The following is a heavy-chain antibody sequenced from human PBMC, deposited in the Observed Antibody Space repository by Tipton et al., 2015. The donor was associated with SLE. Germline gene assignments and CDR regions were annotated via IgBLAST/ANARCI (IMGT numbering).Heavy chain of an antibody. J-gene: IGHJ4*02. CDR3: AREAPNTCYFDS. V-gene: IGHV1-46*01. CDR2: INPGGGGT. Sequence: QSGAEVKKPGASVKVSCKSSGYTFTAYYMHWVRQAPGQGLEWMGIINPGGGGTNYAQKFQGRVTMAMDTSTTTVYMELNSLRSDDTAVYCCAREAPNTCYFDSWGQGTLVTVSS. D-gene: IGHD2-8*01. CDR1: GYTFTAYY.